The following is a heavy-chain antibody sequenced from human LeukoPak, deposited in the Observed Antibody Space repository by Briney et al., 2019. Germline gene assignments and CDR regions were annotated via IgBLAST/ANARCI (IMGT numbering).Heavy chain of an antibody. V-gene: IGHV3-11*01. CDR2: ISSSGSTI. CDR1: GFTFSDYY. CDR3: ARGSPALVAYYYGMDV. Sequence: GGSLRLSCAASGFTFSDYYMSWIRQAPGKGLEWVSYISSSGSTIYYADSVKGRFTIFRDNAKNSLYLQMNSLRAEDTAVYYCARGSPALVAYYYGMDVWGQGTTVTVSS. D-gene: IGHD3-3*02. J-gene: IGHJ6*02.